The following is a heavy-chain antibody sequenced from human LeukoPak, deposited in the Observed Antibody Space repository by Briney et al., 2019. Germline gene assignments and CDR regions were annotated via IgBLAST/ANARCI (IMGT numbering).Heavy chain of an antibody. V-gene: IGHV4-4*02. Sequence: SGTLSLTCAVSGGSISSSNWWSWVRQPPGKGLEWIGEIYHSGSTNYNPSLKSRVTISVDKSKNQFSLKLSSVTAADTAVYYCARGSLQQWLVASWYFDLWGRGTLVTVSS. CDR3: ARGSLQQWLVASWYFDL. CDR1: GGSISSSNW. J-gene: IGHJ2*01. CDR2: IYHSGST. D-gene: IGHD6-19*01.